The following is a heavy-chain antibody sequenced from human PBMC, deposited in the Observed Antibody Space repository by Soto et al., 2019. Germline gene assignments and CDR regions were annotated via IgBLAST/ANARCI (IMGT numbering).Heavy chain of an antibody. CDR3: ARVGGTIFGVVYNWFDP. Sequence: QVQLVQSGAEVKKPGSSVKVSCTASGGTFSSYAISWVRQAPGQGLEWMGGVIPIFGTANYAQKFQGRVTITADESTSTAYMELSSLRSEDTAVYYCARVGGTIFGVVYNWFDPWGQGTLVTVSS. D-gene: IGHD3-3*01. V-gene: IGHV1-69*01. CDR2: VIPIFGTA. J-gene: IGHJ5*02. CDR1: GGTFSSYA.